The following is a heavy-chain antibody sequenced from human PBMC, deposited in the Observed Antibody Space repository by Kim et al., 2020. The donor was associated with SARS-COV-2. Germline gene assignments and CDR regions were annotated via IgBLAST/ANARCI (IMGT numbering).Heavy chain of an antibody. V-gene: IGHV3-53*01. D-gene: IGHD6-13*01. CDR3: AREHRYSSSWGYYYGMDV. CDR2: IYSGGST. CDR1: GFTVSSNY. J-gene: IGHJ6*02. Sequence: GGSLRLSCAASGFTVSSNYMSWVRQAPGKGLEWVSVIYSGGSTYYADSVKGRFTISRDNSKNTLYLQMNSLRAEDTAVYYCAREHRYSSSWGYYYGMDVWGQGTTVTVSS.